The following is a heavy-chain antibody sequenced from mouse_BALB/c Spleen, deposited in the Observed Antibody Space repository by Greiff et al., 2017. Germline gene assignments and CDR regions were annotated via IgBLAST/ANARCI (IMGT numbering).Heavy chain of an antibody. V-gene: IGHV5-17*02. CDR1: GFTFSSFG. J-gene: IGHJ4*01. D-gene: IGHD2-14*01. Sequence: EVKVVESGGGLVQPGGSRKLSCAASGFTFSSFGMHWVRQAPEKGLEWVAYISSGSSTIYYADTVKGRFTISRDNPKNTLFLQMTSLRSEDTAMYYCARYYRYDEETAMDYWGQGTSVTVSS. CDR2: ISSGSSTI. CDR3: ARYYRYDEETAMDY.